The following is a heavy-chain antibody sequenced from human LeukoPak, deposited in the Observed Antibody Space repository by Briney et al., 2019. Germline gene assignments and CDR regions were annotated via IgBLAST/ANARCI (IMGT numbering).Heavy chain of an antibody. CDR1: GFTVSTNY. Sequence: GGSLRLSCAASGFTVSTNYMSWVRQAPGKGLEWVGRIKSKTDGGTIDYAAPVKGRFTISRDDSKNTLFLQMNSLKTEDTAVYYCTTDSQRFDYWGQGTLVTVSS. CDR3: TTDSQRFDY. CDR2: IKSKTDGGTI. V-gene: IGHV3-15*01. J-gene: IGHJ4*02.